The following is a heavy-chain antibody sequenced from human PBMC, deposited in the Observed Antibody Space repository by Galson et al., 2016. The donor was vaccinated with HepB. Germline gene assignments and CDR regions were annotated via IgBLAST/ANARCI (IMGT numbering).Heavy chain of an antibody. Sequence: SVKVSCKASGYTFINYGITWMRQAPGQGLEWMGWISAYNGNTNYAQKYQGRVTMTRDTSTGTVYMELRSLRSDDTAVYYCAREGGTGDLYFDYWGQGTLVTVSP. V-gene: IGHV1-18*01. D-gene: IGHD7-27*01. J-gene: IGHJ4*02. CDR3: AREGGTGDLYFDY. CDR2: ISAYNGNT. CDR1: GYTFINYG.